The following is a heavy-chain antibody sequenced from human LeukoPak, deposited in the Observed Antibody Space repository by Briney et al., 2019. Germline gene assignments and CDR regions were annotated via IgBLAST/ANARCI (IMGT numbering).Heavy chain of an antibody. D-gene: IGHD2/OR15-2a*01. CDR2: ISTGSNYI. V-gene: IGHV3-21*01. Sequence: GGSLILSCAASGFTFSSYTMNWVRQAPGKGLEWVSSISTGSNYIYYADSVKGRFTISRDNAKNSLYLQMNSLRAEDTAVYSCARGQNSFDIWGQGTMVTVSS. J-gene: IGHJ3*02. CDR3: ARGQNSFDI. CDR1: GFTFSSYT.